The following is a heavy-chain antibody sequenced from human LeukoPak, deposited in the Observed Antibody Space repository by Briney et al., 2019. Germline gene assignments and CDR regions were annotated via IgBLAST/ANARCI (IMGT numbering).Heavy chain of an antibody. Sequence: SETLSLTCAVYGGSFSGYYWSWIRQPPGKGLEWIGEINHSGSTNYNPSLKSRVTISVDTSKNQFSLKLSSVTAADTAVYYCARVIPPVGESSIAARPAGNRGYYFDYWGQGTLVTVSS. CDR3: ARVIPPVGESSIAARPAGNRGYYFDY. CDR1: GGSFSGYY. D-gene: IGHD6-6*01. V-gene: IGHV4-34*01. CDR2: INHSGST. J-gene: IGHJ4*02.